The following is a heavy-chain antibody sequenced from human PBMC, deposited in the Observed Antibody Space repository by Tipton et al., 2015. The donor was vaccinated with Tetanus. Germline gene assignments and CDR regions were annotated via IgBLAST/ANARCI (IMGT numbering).Heavy chain of an antibody. Sequence: QMQLVQSGAEVKKPGSSVKVSCKTSGGTFSSYSISWVRQAPGQGLKWMGGIIPVFGTANYAQELQGRVTITADKSTSTVYMELSSLRSDDTAVYYCSREGSEYGGTGFYSYAMDVWGQGTTVTVSS. D-gene: IGHD4-23*01. V-gene: IGHV1-69*06. J-gene: IGHJ6*02. CDR3: SREGSEYGGTGFYSYAMDV. CDR1: GGTFSSYS. CDR2: IIPVFGTA.